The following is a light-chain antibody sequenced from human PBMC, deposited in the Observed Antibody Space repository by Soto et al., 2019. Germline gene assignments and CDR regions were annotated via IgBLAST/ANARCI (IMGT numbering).Light chain of an antibody. CDR2: ASS. Sequence: DIQLTQSPSSLSASVGDRVTMTCRASETISTFLNWYQHKPGKAPKLLISASSRLQSGVPSRFSGSGSGTYFTLTIDSLRPEDFASYYCQQSYSSSPITFXPGTRMEIK. CDR3: QQSYSSSPIT. CDR1: ETISTF. V-gene: IGKV1-39*01. J-gene: IGKJ5*01.